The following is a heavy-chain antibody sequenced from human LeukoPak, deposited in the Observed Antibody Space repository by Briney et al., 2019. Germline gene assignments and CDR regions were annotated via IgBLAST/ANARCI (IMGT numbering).Heavy chain of an antibody. Sequence: ASVKVSCKASGYTFTSYAMNWVRQAPGQGLEWMGWINTNTGNPTYAQGFTGRFVFSLDTSVSTAYLQISSLKAEDTAVYYCASTRRTWELLYYYYYMDVWGKGTTVTVSS. CDR1: GYTFTSYA. CDR2: INTNTGNP. CDR3: ASTRRTWELLYYYYYMDV. J-gene: IGHJ6*03. D-gene: IGHD1-26*01. V-gene: IGHV7-4-1*02.